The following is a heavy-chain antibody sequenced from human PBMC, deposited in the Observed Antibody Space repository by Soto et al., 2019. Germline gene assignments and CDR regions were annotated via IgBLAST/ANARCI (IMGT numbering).Heavy chain of an antibody. Sequence: SETLSLTCTVSGGSISSYYWSWIRQPPGKGLEWIGYIYYSGSTNYNPSLKSRVTISVDTSKNQFSLKLSSVTAADTAVYYCARASDYFDYWGQGTLVTVSS. CDR2: IYYSGST. V-gene: IGHV4-59*01. CDR1: GGSISSYY. CDR3: ARASDYFDY. J-gene: IGHJ4*02.